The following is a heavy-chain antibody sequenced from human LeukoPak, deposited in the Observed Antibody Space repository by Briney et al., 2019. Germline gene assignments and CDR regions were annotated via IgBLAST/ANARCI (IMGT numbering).Heavy chain of an antibody. CDR1: GYTFTGYY. Sequence: GASVKVSCKASGYTFTGYYMHWVRQAPGQGLEWMGRINPNSGGTNYAQKFQGRVTMTRDTSISTAYMELSRLRSDDTAVYYYARDPVAGAIPLDYWGQGTLVTVSS. CDR2: INPNSGGT. J-gene: IGHJ4*02. D-gene: IGHD6-19*01. CDR3: ARDPVAGAIPLDY. V-gene: IGHV1-2*06.